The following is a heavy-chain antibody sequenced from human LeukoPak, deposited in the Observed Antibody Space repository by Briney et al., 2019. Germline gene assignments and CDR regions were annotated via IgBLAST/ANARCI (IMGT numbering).Heavy chain of an antibody. CDR2: IKQDGSEK. D-gene: IGHD5-24*01. CDR1: GFTFSVYW. Sequence: PGGSLRLSCAASGFTFSVYWMTWVRQAPGKGLEWVANIKQDGSEKYYVDSVKGRFTISRDNAKNSLYLQMNSLRAEDTAVYYCASQMATFDYWGQGTLVTVSS. CDR3: ASQMATFDY. J-gene: IGHJ4*02. V-gene: IGHV3-7*01.